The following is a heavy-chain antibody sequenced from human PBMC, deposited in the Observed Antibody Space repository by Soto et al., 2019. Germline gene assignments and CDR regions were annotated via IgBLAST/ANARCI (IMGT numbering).Heavy chain of an antibody. D-gene: IGHD6-13*01. J-gene: IGHJ2*01. CDR3: VRLIPSQYSSNWLYWYFDL. CDR1: GFVYSTYA. V-gene: IGHV3-33*01. CDR2: IWNDGTTE. Sequence: VQLLESGGGVVQPGRSLRLSCAASGFVYSTYAMHWVRLSPGTGLEWVALIWNDGTTEYYVDSVKGRFTISRDNSQNTLNMKTDSLRADATAVYFCVRLIPSQYSSNWLYWYFDLWGRGTQVTVSS.